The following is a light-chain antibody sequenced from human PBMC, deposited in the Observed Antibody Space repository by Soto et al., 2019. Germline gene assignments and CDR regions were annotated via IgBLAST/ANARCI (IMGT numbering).Light chain of an antibody. V-gene: IGKV1-39*01. CDR3: QQTFRAPVT. CDR1: QSISSY. J-gene: IGKJ2*01. CDR2: AAS. Sequence: DIQMTQSPSSLSSSVGDRVTITCRASQSISSYLNWYQQKPGEAPKILIYAASTLQSGVPSRFSGRGSGPDFSLTISSLQPEYFATYYCQQTFRAPVTFGQGTRLEIK.